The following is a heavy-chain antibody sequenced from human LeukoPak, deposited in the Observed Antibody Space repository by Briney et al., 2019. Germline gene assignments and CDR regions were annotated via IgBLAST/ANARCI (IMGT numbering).Heavy chain of an antibody. J-gene: IGHJ1*01. Sequence: ASVKVSCKASGYTFTSYYMHWVRQAPGQGLEWMGIINPSGGSTSYAQKFQGRVTMTRDTSTSTVYMELSSLRSEDTAVYYCARGIRGDYYGSSGYFQHWGQGTLVTVSS. CDR3: ARGIRGDYYGSSGYFQH. D-gene: IGHD3-22*01. CDR2: INPSGGST. CDR1: GYTFTSYY. V-gene: IGHV1-46*01.